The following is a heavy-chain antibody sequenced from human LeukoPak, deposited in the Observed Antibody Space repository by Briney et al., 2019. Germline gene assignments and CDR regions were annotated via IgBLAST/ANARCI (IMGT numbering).Heavy chain of an antibody. CDR3: AREGEATKFCSSSSCIPDF. V-gene: IGHV3-30*15. Sequence: PGGSLRLPCAASGLPFSRYAFLWVRHARGKALEGVADLSYEGTNQYYADSVKGRFTISKDNSKNTLYLQISSLRSEDTAVYYCAREGEATKFCSSSSCIPDFWGQGTLVTVSS. D-gene: IGHD2-2*01. CDR1: GLPFSRYA. CDR2: LSYEGTNQ. J-gene: IGHJ4*02.